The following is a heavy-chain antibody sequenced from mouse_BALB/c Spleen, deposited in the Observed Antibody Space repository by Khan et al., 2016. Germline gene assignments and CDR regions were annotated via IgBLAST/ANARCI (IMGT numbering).Heavy chain of an antibody. V-gene: IGHV3-6*02. CDR1: GYSITSGYY. CDR3: AVYDGYYGLFDY. Sequence: EVQLVESGPGLVKPSQSLSLTCSVTGYSITSGYYWNWIRQFPGNKLEWMGYISYDGSNNYNPSLKNRFSITRDTSKNQFFLKLNSVTTEDTATXYCAVYDGYYGLFDYWGQGTTLTVSS. CDR2: ISYDGSN. J-gene: IGHJ2*01. D-gene: IGHD2-3*01.